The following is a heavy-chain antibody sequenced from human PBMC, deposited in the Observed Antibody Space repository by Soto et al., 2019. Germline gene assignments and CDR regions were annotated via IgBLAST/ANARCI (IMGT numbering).Heavy chain of an antibody. CDR3: VKDRVPGAYGHYYGMDV. CDR2: ISYDGSDK. Sequence: GGSLRLSCRVSGFTFNNSGMHWVRQAPGKGLEWMAVISYDGSDKYYADFVKGRVIISRDNSKNTLNLEMNSLRAEDTATYYCVKDRVPGAYGHYYGMDVWGHGTTVTVSS. CDR1: GFTFNNSG. J-gene: IGHJ6*02. V-gene: IGHV3-30*18. D-gene: IGHD5-12*01.